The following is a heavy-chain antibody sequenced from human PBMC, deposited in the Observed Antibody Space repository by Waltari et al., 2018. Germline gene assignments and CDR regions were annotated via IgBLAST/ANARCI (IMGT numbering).Heavy chain of an antibody. Sequence: QVQLQESGPGLVKPSETLFPTCAVSGVSIGSTTYYWAWIRPPPGKGLEWVGSIFYSGTTYYNPSLKSRVTIFLDTSNNQFSLNLRSVIAADTAVYYCAKHDSYGSINWFDPWGQGTLVTVSS. CDR2: IFYSGTT. D-gene: IGHD5-18*01. CDR3: AKHDSYGSINWFDP. V-gene: IGHV4-39*01. J-gene: IGHJ5*02. CDR1: GVSIGSTTYY.